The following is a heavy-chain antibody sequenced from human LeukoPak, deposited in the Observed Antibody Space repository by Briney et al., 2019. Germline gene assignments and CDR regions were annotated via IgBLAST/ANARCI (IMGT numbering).Heavy chain of an antibody. CDR2: IKQDGSEK. D-gene: IGHD3-16*02. J-gene: IGHJ4*02. CDR3: ATDYIWGTYRFQY. CDR1: GFTFSNYW. V-gene: IGHV3-7*03. Sequence: GGSLRLSCVASGFTFSNYWMSWVRQAPGKGLEWVANIKQDGSEKHYVDSVKGRFTISRDNAKNSLYLQMNSLRAEDTAVYYCATDYIWGTYRFQYWGQGTLVIVPS.